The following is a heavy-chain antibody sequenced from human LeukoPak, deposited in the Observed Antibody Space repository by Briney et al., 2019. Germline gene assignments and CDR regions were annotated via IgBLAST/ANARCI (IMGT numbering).Heavy chain of an antibody. V-gene: IGHV1-24*01. CDR1: GYTFTSYG. CDR2: FDPEDGET. Sequence: GASVKVSCKASGYTFTSYGISWVRQAPGQGLEWMGGFDPEDGETIYAQKFQGRVTMTEDTSTDTAYMELSSLRSEDTAVYYCATWWPMDVWGKGTTVTVSS. D-gene: IGHD2-15*01. CDR3: ATWWPMDV. J-gene: IGHJ6*03.